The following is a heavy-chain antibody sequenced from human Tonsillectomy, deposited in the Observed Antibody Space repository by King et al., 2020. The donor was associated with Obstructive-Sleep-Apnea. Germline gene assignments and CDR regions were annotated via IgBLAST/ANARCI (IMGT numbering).Heavy chain of an antibody. J-gene: IGHJ4*02. CDR2: ISGSGWST. D-gene: IGHD2-15*01. V-gene: IGHV3-23*04. CDR3: AKGPCSGGSCYLFY. CDR1: GFTFSSYG. Sequence: VQLVQSGGGLVQPGGSLRLSCAASGFTFSSYGMTWGRQAPGKGLEWGSGISGSGWSTYYADAVKGRFTISSENSKNTLYLQMNSLRAEDTAVYYCAKGPCSGGSCYLFYWGQGTLVTVSS.